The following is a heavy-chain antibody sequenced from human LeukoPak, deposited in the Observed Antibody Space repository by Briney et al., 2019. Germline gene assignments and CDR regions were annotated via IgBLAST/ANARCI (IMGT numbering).Heavy chain of an antibody. Sequence: PGGSLRLSCAASGFTFSTYTMDWVRQAPGEGLEWVSYISGSGSPIYYADSVKGRFTISRDNSKNTLYLQMNSLRVEDTAVYYCAKGHCSSSSCYIDYWGQGTLVTVSS. CDR3: AKGHCSSSSCYIDY. J-gene: IGHJ4*02. D-gene: IGHD2-2*01. CDR2: ISGSGSPI. CDR1: GFTFSTYT. V-gene: IGHV3-48*01.